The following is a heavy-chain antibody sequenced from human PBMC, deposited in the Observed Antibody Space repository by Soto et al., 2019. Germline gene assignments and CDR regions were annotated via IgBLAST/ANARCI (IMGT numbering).Heavy chain of an antibody. V-gene: IGHV4-4*02. Sequence: WETLSLTCAVSGGSISSSNWWQWVRQPPGKGLEWIGEILHSGTTNYNPSLKSRVAISVDKSKNQFSLKLNSVTAADTAVYYCARVRQYCSATSCYLDPWGQGTLVTVSS. CDR1: GGSISSSNW. CDR3: ARVRQYCSATSCYLDP. CDR2: ILHSGTT. D-gene: IGHD2-2*01. J-gene: IGHJ5*02.